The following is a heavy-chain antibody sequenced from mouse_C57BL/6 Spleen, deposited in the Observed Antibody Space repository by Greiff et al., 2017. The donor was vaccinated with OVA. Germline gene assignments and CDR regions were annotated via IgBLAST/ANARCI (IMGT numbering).Heavy chain of an antibody. CDR2: INPNNGGT. Sequence: VQLKQSGPELVKPGASVKIPCKASGYTFTDYNMDWVKQSHGKSLEWIGDINPNNGGTIYNQKFKGKATLTVDKSSSTAYMELRSLTSEDTAVYYCARGYSNYIRFAYWGQGTLVTVSA. CDR3: ARGYSNYIRFAY. J-gene: IGHJ3*01. V-gene: IGHV1-18*01. CDR1: GYTFTDYN. D-gene: IGHD2-5*01.